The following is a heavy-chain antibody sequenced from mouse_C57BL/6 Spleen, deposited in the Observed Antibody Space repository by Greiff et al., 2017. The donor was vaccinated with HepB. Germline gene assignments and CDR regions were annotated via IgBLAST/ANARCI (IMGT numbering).Heavy chain of an antibody. D-gene: IGHD6-1*01. V-gene: IGHV5-17*01. CDR2: ISSGSSTI. CDR3: AKSLYAY. Sequence: EVKVEESGGGLVKPGGSLKLSCAASGFTFSDYGMHWVRQAPEKGLEWVAYISSGSSTIYYADTVKGRFTISRDNAKNTLFLQMTSLRSEDTAMYYCAKSLYAYWGQGTLVTVSA. J-gene: IGHJ3*01. CDR1: GFTFSDYG.